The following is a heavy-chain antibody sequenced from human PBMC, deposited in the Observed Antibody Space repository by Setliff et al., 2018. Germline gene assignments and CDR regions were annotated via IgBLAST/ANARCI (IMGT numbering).Heavy chain of an antibody. J-gene: IGHJ5*01. D-gene: IGHD1-26*01. CDR2: IGGRGIST. CDR1: GVTCGDFS. Sequence: GGSLRLSGAASGVTCGDFSMTWVRQAPGKGLEWVSGIGGRGISTYYADAVTGPFIISRDNSAHTLYLQMNSLRAEDTAIYYCFKGGWGATFHSWGQGTLVTVSS. V-gene: IGHV3-23*01. CDR3: FKGGWGATFHS.